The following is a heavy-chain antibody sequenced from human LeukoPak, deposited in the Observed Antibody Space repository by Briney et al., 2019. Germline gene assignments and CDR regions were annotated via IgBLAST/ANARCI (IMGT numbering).Heavy chain of an antibody. CDR2: TYYTGST. Sequence: PSETLSLTCTVSGGPITSHYWSWIRQSPGKGLERIGFTYYTGSTNSNPSLKSRVTMSSDPSKNQVSLRLVSVTAADTAIYYCARHRDSLGFHNWFDPWGQGALVTVSS. V-gene: IGHV4-59*08. J-gene: IGHJ5*02. CDR3: ARHRDSLGFHNWFDP. D-gene: IGHD3-16*01. CDR1: GGPITSHY.